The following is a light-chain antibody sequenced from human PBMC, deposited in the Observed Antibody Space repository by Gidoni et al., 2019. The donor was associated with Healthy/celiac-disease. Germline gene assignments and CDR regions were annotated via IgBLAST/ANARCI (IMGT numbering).Light chain of an antibody. CDR1: QGISSS. CDR3: QQFNSYPIT. CDR2: DAS. V-gene: IGKV1-13*02. Sequence: AIQLTQSPSSLSASVGDRVTITCRASQGISSSLAWYQQKPGKAPKLLIYDASSLESGVPSRFSGSGTGTDFTLTISSLQPEDFATYYCQQFNSYPITFGQGTRLEIK. J-gene: IGKJ5*01.